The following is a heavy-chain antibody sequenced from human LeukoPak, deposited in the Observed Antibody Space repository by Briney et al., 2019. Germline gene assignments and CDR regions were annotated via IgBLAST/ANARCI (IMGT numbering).Heavy chain of an antibody. CDR2: VIPIFGTA. Sequence: ASVKVSCKASGGTFSSYAISWVRQAPGQGLEWMGGVIPIFGTANYAQKFQGRVTITADKSTSTAYMELSSLRSEDTAVYYCASPPFHYYDSSGYFGYWGQGTLVTVSS. D-gene: IGHD3-22*01. V-gene: IGHV1-69*06. J-gene: IGHJ4*02. CDR1: GGTFSSYA. CDR3: ASPPFHYYDSSGYFGY.